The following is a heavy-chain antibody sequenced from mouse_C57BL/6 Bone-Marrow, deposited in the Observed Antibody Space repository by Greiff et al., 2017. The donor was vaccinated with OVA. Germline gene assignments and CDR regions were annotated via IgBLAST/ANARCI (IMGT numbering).Heavy chain of an antibody. J-gene: IGHJ4*01. D-gene: IGHD2-1*01. CDR3: ARYGNYGYAMDY. CDR1: GYTFTSYG. Sequence: VQLQQSGAELARPGASVKLSCKASGYTFTSYGISWVKQRTGQGLEWIGEIYPRSGNTYYNEKFKGKATLTADKSSSTAYMELRSLTSADSAVYFCARYGNYGYAMDYWGQGTSVTVSS. V-gene: IGHV1-81*01. CDR2: IYPRSGNT.